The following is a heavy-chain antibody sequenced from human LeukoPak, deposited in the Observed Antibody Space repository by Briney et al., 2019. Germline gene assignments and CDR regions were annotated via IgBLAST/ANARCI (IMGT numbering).Heavy chain of an antibody. J-gene: IGHJ3*02. CDR2: IYYSGST. D-gene: IGHD2-21*02. Sequence: PSETLSLTCTVSGGSISSSSYYWGWIRQPPGKGLEWIGSIYYSGSTYYNPSLKSRVTISVDTSKNQFSLKLSSVTAADTAVYYCARDSAVVVTAIPDAFDIWGQGTMVTVSS. CDR1: GGSISSSSYY. V-gene: IGHV4-39*07. CDR3: ARDSAVVVTAIPDAFDI.